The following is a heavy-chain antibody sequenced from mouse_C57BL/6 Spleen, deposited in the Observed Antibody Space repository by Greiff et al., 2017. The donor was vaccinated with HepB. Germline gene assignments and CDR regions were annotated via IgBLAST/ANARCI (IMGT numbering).Heavy chain of an antibody. CDR1: GFTFNTYA. V-gene: IGHV10-3*01. J-gene: IGHJ1*03. CDR2: IRSKSSNYAT. CDR3: VRDRDGDWYFDV. Sequence: EVKLMDSGGGLVQPKGSLKLSCAASGFTFNTYAMHWVRQAPGKGLEWVARIRSKSSNYATYYADSVKDRFTISRDDSQSMLYLQMNNLKTEDTARYYWVRDRDGDWYFDVWGTGTTGTVSS. D-gene: IGHD1-1*02.